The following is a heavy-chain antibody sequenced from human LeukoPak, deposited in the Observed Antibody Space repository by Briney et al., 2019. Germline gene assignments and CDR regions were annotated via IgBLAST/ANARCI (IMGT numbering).Heavy chain of an antibody. Sequence: SETLSLTCTVSGGSISGYYWSWIRQPPGKGLEWVGYISYSGSTNYNPSLKSRVTISVDTSKNQFSLNLSSVTAADTAVYYCARGSRGGSFDYWGQGTLVTVSS. CDR1: GGSISGYY. V-gene: IGHV4-59*12. CDR3: ARGSRGGSFDY. CDR2: ISYSGST. D-gene: IGHD3-16*01. J-gene: IGHJ4*02.